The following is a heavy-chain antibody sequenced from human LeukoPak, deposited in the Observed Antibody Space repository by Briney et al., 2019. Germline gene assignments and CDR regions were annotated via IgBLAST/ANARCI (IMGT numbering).Heavy chain of an antibody. V-gene: IGHV4-59*01. D-gene: IGHD5-18*01. CDR1: GGSISSYY. CDR2: ISYTGST. CDR3: ASYNYGYYFDH. J-gene: IGHJ4*02. Sequence: SETLSLTCTVSGGSISSYYWSWIRQPPGKGLQWIGYISYTGSTNYNPSLKSRVTISVDTPKNQFSLKLSSVTAADTAVYYCASYNYGYYFDHWGQGTLVTVSS.